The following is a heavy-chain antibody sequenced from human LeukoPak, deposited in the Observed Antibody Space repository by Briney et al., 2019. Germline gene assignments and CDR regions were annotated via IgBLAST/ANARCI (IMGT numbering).Heavy chain of an antibody. CDR2: IWYDGSNK. CDR1: GFTFSSYG. J-gene: IGHJ6*02. V-gene: IGHV3-33*06. Sequence: GGSLRLSCAASGFTFSSYGMHWVRQAPGKGLEWVAVIWYDGSNKYYADSVKGRFTISRDNSKNTLYLQMHSLRAEDTAVYYCGKRELWHGSGEDAWGQGTTVTVSS. D-gene: IGHD3-10*01. CDR3: GKRELWHGSGEDA.